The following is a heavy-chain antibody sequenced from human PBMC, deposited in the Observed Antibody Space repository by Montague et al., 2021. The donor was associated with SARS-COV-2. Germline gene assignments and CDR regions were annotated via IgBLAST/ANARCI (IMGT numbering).Heavy chain of an antibody. J-gene: IGHJ4*02. V-gene: IGHV6-1*01. CDR2: TYYRSKWYN. CDR3: ARDSEYSIDY. Sequence: CAISGDSVSSHTVAWNWFRQSPSKGLEWLGRTYYRSKWYNDYAVSMQSRVTINPDTSKNQFSLHVNSVTPEDTAVYYCARDSEYSIDYWGLGLLVTVSS. D-gene: IGHD6-6*01. CDR1: GDSVSSHTVA.